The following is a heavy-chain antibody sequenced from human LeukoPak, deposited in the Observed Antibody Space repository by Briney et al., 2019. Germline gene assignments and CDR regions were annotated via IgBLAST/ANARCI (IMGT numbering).Heavy chain of an antibody. Sequence: GSLRLSCAASGFTVSSNYMSWIRQPPGKGLEWIGYIYYSGSTNYNPSLKSRVTISVDTSKNQFSLKLSSVTAADTAVYYCARGGFSSSSQVDYWGQGTLVTVSS. J-gene: IGHJ4*02. CDR2: IYYSGST. V-gene: IGHV4-59*02. CDR3: ARGGFSSSSQVDY. D-gene: IGHD6-6*01. CDR1: GFTVSSNY.